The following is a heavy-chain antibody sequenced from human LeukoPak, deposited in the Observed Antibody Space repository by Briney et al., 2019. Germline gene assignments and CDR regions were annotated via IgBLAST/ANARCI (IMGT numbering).Heavy chain of an antibody. CDR3: ARSVGYCSGGSCYPGYFQH. V-gene: IGHV3-11*06. J-gene: IGHJ1*01. CDR2: ISSSSSYT. CDR1: GLTFSDYY. Sequence: GGSLRLSCAASGLTFSDYYMSWIRQAPGKGLEWVSYISSSSSYTNYADSVKGRFTISRDNAKNSLYLQMNSLRAEDTAVYYCARSVGYCSGGSCYPGYFQHWGQGTLVTVSS. D-gene: IGHD2-15*01.